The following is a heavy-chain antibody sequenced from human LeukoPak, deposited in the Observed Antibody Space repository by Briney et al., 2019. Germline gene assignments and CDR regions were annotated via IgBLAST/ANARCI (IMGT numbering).Heavy chain of an antibody. CDR2: INPSGGST. D-gene: IGHD2/OR15-2a*01. V-gene: IGHV1-46*01. J-gene: IGHJ6*02. Sequence: ASVKVSCKASGYTFTSYYMHWVRQAPGQGLEWMGIINPSGGSTSYAQKFQGRVTMTRDTSTSTVYMELSSLRSEDTAVYYCASFPGDYYGMDVWGQGTTVTVSS. CDR3: ASFPGDYYGMDV. CDR1: GYTFTSYY.